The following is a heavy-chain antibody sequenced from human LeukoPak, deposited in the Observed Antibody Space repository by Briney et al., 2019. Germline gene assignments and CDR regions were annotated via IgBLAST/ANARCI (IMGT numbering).Heavy chain of an antibody. CDR2: IYYSGST. CDR3: ARGNRYCSGGSCHTGGDDAFDI. V-gene: IGHV4-39*07. Sequence: PSETLSLTCTVSGGSISSSSYYWGWIRQPPGKGLEWIGSIYYSGSTYYNPSLKSRVTISVDTSKNQSSLKLSSVTAADTAVYYCARGNRYCSGGSCHTGGDDAFDIWGQGTMVTVSS. CDR1: GGSISSSSYY. J-gene: IGHJ3*02. D-gene: IGHD2-15*01.